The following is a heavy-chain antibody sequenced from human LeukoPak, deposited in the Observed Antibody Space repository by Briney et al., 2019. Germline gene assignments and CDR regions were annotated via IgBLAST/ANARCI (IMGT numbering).Heavy chain of an antibody. Sequence: GGSLRLSCAASGFTVSSNYMSWVRQAPGKGLERVSVIYSGGSTYYADSVKGRFTISRDNSKNTLYLQMNSLRAEDTAVYYCAREGYLNYFDYWGQGTLVTVSS. CDR2: IYSGGST. CDR3: AREGYLNYFDY. V-gene: IGHV3-66*01. J-gene: IGHJ4*02. D-gene: IGHD2-21*01. CDR1: GFTVSSNY.